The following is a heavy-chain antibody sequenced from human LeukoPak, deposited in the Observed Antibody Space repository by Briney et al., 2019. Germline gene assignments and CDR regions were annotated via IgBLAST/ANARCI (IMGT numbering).Heavy chain of an antibody. CDR3: ARQEYCSGGSCYTWFDP. V-gene: IGHV5-51*01. CDR2: IYPADSDI. CDR1: GYNFSDYW. D-gene: IGHD2-15*01. J-gene: IGHJ5*02. Sequence: GESLKISCKESGYNFSDYWIDWVRQMPGKGLEWMGIIYPADSDIRYSPSFQGQVTISADKSISTAYLQWSSLKASDTAMYYCARQEYCSGGSCYTWFDPWGQGTLVTVSS.